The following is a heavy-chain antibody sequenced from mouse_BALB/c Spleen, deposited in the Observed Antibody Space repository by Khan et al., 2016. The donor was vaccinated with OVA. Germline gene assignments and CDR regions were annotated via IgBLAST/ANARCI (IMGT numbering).Heavy chain of an antibody. J-gene: IGHJ3*01. D-gene: IGHD1-1*01. V-gene: IGHV3-8*02. CDR2: ISYSGST. CDR1: GDSITSGY. Sequence: EVQLQESGPSLVKPSQTLSLTCSVTGDSITSGYWNWIRKFPGNKLEFMGYISYSGSTYYNPSLKSRISITRDTSKNQYFLQLNSVTAEDTATYYSATYLHYYGSSPWFPYWGQGTLVTVSA. CDR3: ATYLHYYGSSPWFPY.